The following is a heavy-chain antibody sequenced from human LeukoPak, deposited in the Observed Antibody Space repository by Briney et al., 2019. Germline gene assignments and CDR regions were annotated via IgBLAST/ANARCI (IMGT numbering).Heavy chain of an antibody. J-gene: IGHJ6*02. Sequence: GGSLRLSCAASGFTVSSNYMSWVRQAPGKGLEWVSVIYRGVSTYYADSVKGRFTISRDNSKNTLYLQMNSLRAEDTAVYYCARDLSYYGMDVWGQGTTVTVSS. CDR3: ARDLSYYGMDV. V-gene: IGHV3-53*01. D-gene: IGHD2/OR15-2a*01. CDR1: GFTVSSNY. CDR2: IYRGVST.